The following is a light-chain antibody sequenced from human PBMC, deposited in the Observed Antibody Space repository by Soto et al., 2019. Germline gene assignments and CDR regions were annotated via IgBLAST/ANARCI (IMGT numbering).Light chain of an antibody. Sequence: DIQMTQSPSTLSASVGDRVTVTCRASQSISDWLAWYQQKPGKASKLLLYKASSLESGVPSRFSGSGSETEFTLTISSLQPDDFAAYYCQQYDSFPYTFGQGTKLEIK. CDR3: QQYDSFPYT. CDR1: QSISDW. V-gene: IGKV1-5*03. CDR2: KAS. J-gene: IGKJ2*01.